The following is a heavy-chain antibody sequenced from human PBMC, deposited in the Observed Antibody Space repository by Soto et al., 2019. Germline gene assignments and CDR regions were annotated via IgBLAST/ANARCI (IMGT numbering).Heavy chain of an antibody. Sequence: GASVKVSCKDSGYTFTGYYMHWVRQAPGQGLEWMGWINPNSGGTNYAQKFQGWVTMTRDTSISTAYMELSRLRSDDTAVYYCARDATYPHYGMNVWGQGTTVTVSS. CDR2: INPNSGGT. CDR1: GYTFTGYY. V-gene: IGHV1-2*04. CDR3: ARDATYPHYGMNV. J-gene: IGHJ6*02.